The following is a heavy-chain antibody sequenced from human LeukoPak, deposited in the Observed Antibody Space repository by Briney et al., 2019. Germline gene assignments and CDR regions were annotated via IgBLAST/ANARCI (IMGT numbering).Heavy chain of an antibody. CDR3: ARIRDGYNDAYDI. D-gene: IGHD5-24*01. CDR1: GYTFTNSY. CDR2: INPDGGNT. Sequence: GASVKVSCKASGYTFTNSYIHWVRQAPGQVLEWMGLINPDGGNTNYAQNFQGRVTLTRDTSTSTVYMELSSLGSEDTAIYYCARIRDGYNDAYDIWGQGTVVTVPS. J-gene: IGHJ3*02. V-gene: IGHV1-46*01.